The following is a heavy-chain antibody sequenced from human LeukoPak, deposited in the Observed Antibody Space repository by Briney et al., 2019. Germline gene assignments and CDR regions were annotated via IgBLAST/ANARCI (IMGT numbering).Heavy chain of an antibody. D-gene: IGHD3-3*01. J-gene: IGHJ5*02. CDR1: GFTFSSYA. V-gene: IGHV3-64*01. CDR2: ISSNGGST. Sequence: PRGSLRLSCAASGFTFSSYAMHWVRQAPGKGLEYVSAISSNGGSTYYANSVKGRFTISRDNSKNTLYLQMGSLRAEDMAVYYCARAGSPFLEWLLPTNWFDPWGQGTLVTVSS. CDR3: ARAGSPFLEWLLPTNWFDP.